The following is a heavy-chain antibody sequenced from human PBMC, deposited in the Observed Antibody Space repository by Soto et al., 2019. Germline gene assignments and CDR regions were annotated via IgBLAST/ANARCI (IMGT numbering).Heavy chain of an antibody. CDR1: GGSISGSYYY. CDR2: IYYSGST. D-gene: IGHD3-10*01. Sequence: QVQLQESGPGLVKPSQTLSLTCTVSGGSISGSYYYWTWIRQHPGKGLEWIGYIYYSGSTHYNPSLKSRVDISVDTSKNQFSLKLSSLTAADTAVYYCATGGITFTDRDAFDIWGQGTMVTVSS. CDR3: ATGGITFTDRDAFDI. J-gene: IGHJ3*02. V-gene: IGHV4-31*03.